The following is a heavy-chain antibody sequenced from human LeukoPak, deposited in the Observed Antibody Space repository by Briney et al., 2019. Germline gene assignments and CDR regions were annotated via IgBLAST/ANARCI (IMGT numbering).Heavy chain of an antibody. D-gene: IGHD5-18*01. CDR3: ARPYSYGREYFQH. Sequence: PGGSLRLSCAASGFTFSSYAMHWVRQAPGKGLEWVAVISYDGSSKYYADSVKGRFTISRDNSKNTLYLQMNSLRAEDTAVYYCARPYSYGREYFQHWGQGTLVTVSS. J-gene: IGHJ1*01. V-gene: IGHV3-30*04. CDR1: GFTFSSYA. CDR2: ISYDGSSK.